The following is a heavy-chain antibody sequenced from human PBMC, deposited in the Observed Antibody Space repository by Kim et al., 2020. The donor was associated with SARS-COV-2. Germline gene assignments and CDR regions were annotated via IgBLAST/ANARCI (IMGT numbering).Heavy chain of an antibody. J-gene: IGHJ3*02. Sequence: SVKVSCKASGGTFSSYAISWVRQAPGQGLEWMGGIIPIFGTANYAQKFQGRVTITADESTSTAYMELSSLRSEDTAVYYCARGRYYYDSSGYKAFDIWGQGTMVTVSS. V-gene: IGHV1-69*13. D-gene: IGHD3-22*01. CDR2: IIPIFGTA. CDR1: GGTFSSYA. CDR3: ARGRYYYDSSGYKAFDI.